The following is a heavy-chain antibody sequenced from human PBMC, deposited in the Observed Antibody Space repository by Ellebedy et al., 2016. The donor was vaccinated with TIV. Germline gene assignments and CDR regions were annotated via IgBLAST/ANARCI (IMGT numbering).Heavy chain of an antibody. D-gene: IGHD1-14*01. CDR3: AKLGHRATPDDS. CDR1: AYSFINYW. Sequence: GESLKISCQGSAYSFINYWIVWVRQMPARGLEWMGIIDLSDSDTSYSPSFQGQVTISADRSVTTAYLHFNSLKPSDTAVYYCAKLGHRATPDDSWGQGTLVTVSS. CDR2: IDLSDSDT. J-gene: IGHJ4*02. V-gene: IGHV5-51*01.